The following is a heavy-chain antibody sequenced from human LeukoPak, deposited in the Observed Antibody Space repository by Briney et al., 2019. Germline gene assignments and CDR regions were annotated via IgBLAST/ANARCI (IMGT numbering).Heavy chain of an antibody. D-gene: IGHD6-13*01. V-gene: IGHV4-34*01. J-gene: IGHJ6*02. CDR1: GGSFSGYY. Sequence: SETLSLTCAVHGGSFSGYYWSWIRQPPGKGLEWIVEINHSGSTNYNPSLKSRVTISVDTSKNQFSLKLSSVTAADTAVYYCARFGGAAADYYYYYYGMDVWGQGTTVTVSS. CDR3: ARFGGAAADYYYYYYGMDV. CDR2: INHSGST.